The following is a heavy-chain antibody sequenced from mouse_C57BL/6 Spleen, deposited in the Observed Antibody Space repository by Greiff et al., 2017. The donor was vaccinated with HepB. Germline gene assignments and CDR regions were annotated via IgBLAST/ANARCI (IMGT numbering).Heavy chain of an antibody. Sequence: QVQLQQPGAELVKPGASVKLSCKASGYTFTSYWMHWVKQRPGQGLEWIGMIHPNSGSTNYNEKFKSKATLTVDKSSSTAYMQLSSLTSEDSAVYYCARVYYGSSWAWFADWGQGTLVTVSA. V-gene: IGHV1-64*01. CDR3: ARVYYGSSWAWFAD. CDR2: IHPNSGST. D-gene: IGHD1-1*01. CDR1: GYTFTSYW. J-gene: IGHJ3*01.